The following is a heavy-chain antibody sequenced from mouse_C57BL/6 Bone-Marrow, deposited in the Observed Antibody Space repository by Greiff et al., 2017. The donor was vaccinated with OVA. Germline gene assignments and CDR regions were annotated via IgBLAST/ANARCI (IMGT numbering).Heavy chain of an antibody. V-gene: IGHV5-6*01. Sequence: EVQLVESGGDLAKPGGSLKLSCAASGFTFSSYGMSWVRQTPDKRLEWVATISSGGSYTYYPDSVKGRFTISRDNATNTLYLQMSSLKSEDTAMYYCAKHKPPITTVPAWFAYWGQGTLVTVSA. CDR2: ISSGGSYT. CDR1: GFTFSSYG. CDR3: AKHKPPITTVPAWFAY. J-gene: IGHJ3*01. D-gene: IGHD1-1*01.